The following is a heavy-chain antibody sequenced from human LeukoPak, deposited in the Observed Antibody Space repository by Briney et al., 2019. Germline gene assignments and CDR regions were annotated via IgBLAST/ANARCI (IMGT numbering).Heavy chain of an antibody. D-gene: IGHD6-13*01. Sequence: SETLSLTCAVYSGSFSDYYWSWIRQPPGKGLEWIGEINHSGSSNYNPSLKSRVTISVDTSKNQFSLKLSSVTAADTAVYYCARSGTYQHSSSYDYWGQGTLVTVSS. V-gene: IGHV4-34*01. CDR1: SGSFSDYY. J-gene: IGHJ4*02. CDR2: INHSGSS. CDR3: ARSGTYQHSSSYDY.